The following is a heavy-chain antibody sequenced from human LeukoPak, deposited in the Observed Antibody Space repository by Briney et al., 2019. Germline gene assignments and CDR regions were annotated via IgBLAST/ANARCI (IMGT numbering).Heavy chain of an antibody. CDR1: GGTFSSYA. V-gene: IGHV1-69*06. D-gene: IGHD1-1*01. CDR3: ARDDNGPGAFDI. J-gene: IGHJ3*02. Sequence: SVKVSCKASGGTFSSYAISWVRQAPGQGLEWMGGIIPIFGTANYAQKFQGRVTITADKSTSTAYMELSSLRSEDTAVYYCARDDNGPGAFDIWGQGTMVTVSS. CDR2: IIPIFGTA.